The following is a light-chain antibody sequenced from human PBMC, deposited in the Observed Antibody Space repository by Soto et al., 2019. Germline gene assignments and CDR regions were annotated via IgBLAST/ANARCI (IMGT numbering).Light chain of an antibody. J-gene: IGKJ1*01. CDR3: QQYGSSPWP. V-gene: IGKV3-15*01. Sequence: EIVMTQSPVTLSVSPGGRATLSCRASQSISDTLAWYQQKPGQAPRLLIHGASTRAPGFPARFSGSGSGTDFTLTISSLEPEDFAVYYCQQYGSSPWPFGQGTKVDI. CDR1: QSISDT. CDR2: GAS.